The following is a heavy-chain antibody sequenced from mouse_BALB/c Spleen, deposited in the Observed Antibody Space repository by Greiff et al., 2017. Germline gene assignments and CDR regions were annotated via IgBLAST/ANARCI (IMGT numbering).Heavy chain of an antibody. CDR2: ISTYYGDA. CDR1: GYTFTDYA. V-gene: IGHV1S137*01. CDR3: ARTMITAAWFAY. J-gene: IGHJ3*01. Sequence: VQGVESGAELVRPGVSVKISCKGSGYTFTDYAMHWVKQSHAKSLEWIGVISTYYGDASYNQKFKGKATMTVDKSSSTAYMELARLTSEDSAIYYCARTMITAAWFAYWGQGTLVTVSA. D-gene: IGHD2-4*01.